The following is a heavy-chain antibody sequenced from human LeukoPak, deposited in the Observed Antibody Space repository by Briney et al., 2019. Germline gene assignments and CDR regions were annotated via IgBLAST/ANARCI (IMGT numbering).Heavy chain of an antibody. D-gene: IGHD3-10*01. CDR3: ARGYYGSGSYYHDYYYMDV. CDR1: GGSFSGYY. CDR2: INHSGST. V-gene: IGHV4-34*01. Sequence: SETLSLTCAVYGGSFSGYYWSWIRQPPGKGLEWIGEINHSGSTNYNPSLKSRVTISVDTSKNQFSLKLSSVTAADTAVYYCARGYYGSGSYYHDYYYMDVWGKGTTVTISS. J-gene: IGHJ6*03.